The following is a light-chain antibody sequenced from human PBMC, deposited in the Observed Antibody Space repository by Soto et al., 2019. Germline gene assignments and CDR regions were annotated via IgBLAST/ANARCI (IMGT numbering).Light chain of an antibody. CDR2: EVT. CDR3: SSYISTSRYV. V-gene: IGLV2-18*02. Sequence: QSALTQPPSVSGSPGQSVTISCTGTSSDVGKYDRVSWYQQPPGTAPKLIRYEVTNRPSGVPARFSGSKSGNTASLTISGLQAQDEADYYCSSYISTSRYVFGAGTKVTVL. J-gene: IGLJ1*01. CDR1: SSDVGKYDR.